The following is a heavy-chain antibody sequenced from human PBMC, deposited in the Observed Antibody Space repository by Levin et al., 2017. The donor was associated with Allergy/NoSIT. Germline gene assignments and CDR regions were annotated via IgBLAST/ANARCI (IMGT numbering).Heavy chain of an antibody. Sequence: ASVKVSCKASGYSFTAYGISWVRQAPGQGLEWMGWIAAYNGNTYYTQKFQARVTMTTDTSTSTAYMELRSLSSDDTAVYYCARKEGLCSNGVCYLGDYWGQGTQVIVSS. CDR2: IAAYNGNT. J-gene: IGHJ4*02. CDR3: ARKEGLCSNGVCYLGDY. D-gene: IGHD2-8*01. V-gene: IGHV1-18*01. CDR1: GYSFTAYG.